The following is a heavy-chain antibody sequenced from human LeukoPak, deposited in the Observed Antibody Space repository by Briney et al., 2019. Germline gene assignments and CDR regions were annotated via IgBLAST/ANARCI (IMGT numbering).Heavy chain of an antibody. J-gene: IGHJ4*02. Sequence: PGGSLRLSCEVSGFTFGDYWMHWVRQPPGKGLVWVSRINGDERSRAYADSVKGRFTISRDNSKNTLYLQMNSLKTEDTAVYYCTTISSDMITFGGVIALKTKKTDRGVRFDYWGQGTLVTVSS. CDR2: INGDERSR. CDR1: GFTFGDYW. CDR3: TTISSDMITFGGVIALKTKKTDRGVRFDY. V-gene: IGHV3-74*01. D-gene: IGHD3-16*02.